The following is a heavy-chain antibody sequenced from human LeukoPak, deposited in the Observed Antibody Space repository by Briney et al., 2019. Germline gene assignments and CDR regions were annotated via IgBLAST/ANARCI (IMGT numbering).Heavy chain of an antibody. CDR1: GFTVSTNF. CDR2: LYNDAFGSTT. J-gene: IGHJ4*02. D-gene: IGHD3-16*01. V-gene: IGHV3-53*01. CDR3: ARELGGGGLHYFDY. Sequence: PGGSLRLSCAGSGFTVSTNFMSWVRQAPGKGLEWVSTLYNDAFGSTTYYADSVTGRFTISRDNSQNTLFLQMSSLTAEDTAMHYCARELGGGGLHYFDYWGRGTLVTVSS.